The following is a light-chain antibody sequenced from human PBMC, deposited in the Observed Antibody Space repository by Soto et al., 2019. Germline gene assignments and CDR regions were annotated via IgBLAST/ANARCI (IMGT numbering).Light chain of an antibody. CDR2: DAS. CDR3: HQRSNWPPS. J-gene: IGKJ3*01. V-gene: IGKV3-11*01. CDR1: QSVSSL. Sequence: EIVLTQSPATLSLSPGARATLSCRASQSVSSLLAWYQQKPGQAPRLLIYDASNRATGIPARFSGSGSGTDFNLTISSLEPEDFAIYYCHQRSNWPPSFGPGTTVDI.